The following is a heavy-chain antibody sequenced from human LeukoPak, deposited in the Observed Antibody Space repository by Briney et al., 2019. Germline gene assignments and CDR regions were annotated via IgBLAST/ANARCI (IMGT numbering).Heavy chain of an antibody. V-gene: IGHV3-13*01. J-gene: IGHJ3*01. CDR2: IAISGNR. CDR1: GFTLSSHD. CDR3: ARECSITSGTTGETFDF. Sequence: GGSLRPSRAASGFTLSSHDMHWVRQASGKGREWVSAIAISGNRYYSRSVKGRFPISRENGKNALYLQINSLRADDTALYCCARECSITSGTTGETFDFWGQGTTVTVSS. D-gene: IGHD1-1*01.